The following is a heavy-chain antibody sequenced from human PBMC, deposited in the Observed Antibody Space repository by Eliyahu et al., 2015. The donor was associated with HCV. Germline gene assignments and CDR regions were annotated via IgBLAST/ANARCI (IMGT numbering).Heavy chain of an antibody. V-gene: IGHV3-23*01. CDR2: ISGSGGST. CDR3: AKDLGNVLLWFGEGGMDV. J-gene: IGHJ6*02. Sequence: EVQLLESGGGLVQPGGSLRLSCAASGFPFSSYAMXWVRQAPGEGLGWVSAISGSGGSTYYADSVKGRFTISRDNSKNTLYLQMNSLRAEDTAVYYCAKDLGNVLLWFGEGGMDVWGQGTTVTVSS. D-gene: IGHD3-10*01. CDR1: GFPFSSYA.